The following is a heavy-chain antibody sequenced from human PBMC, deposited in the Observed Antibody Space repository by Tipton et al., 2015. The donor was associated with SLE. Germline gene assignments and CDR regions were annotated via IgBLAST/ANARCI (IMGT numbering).Heavy chain of an antibody. CDR1: GGSISSSSYY. CDR3: ARHSSSWYKDWFDP. Sequence: TLSLTCTLSGGSISSSSYYWGWIRQPPGKGLEWIGSIYYSGSTYYNPSLKSRVTLSVDTSKNQFSLKLSSVTAADTAVYYCARHSSSWYKDWFDPWGQGTLVTVSS. V-gene: IGHV4-39*01. D-gene: IGHD6-13*01. J-gene: IGHJ5*02. CDR2: IYYSGST.